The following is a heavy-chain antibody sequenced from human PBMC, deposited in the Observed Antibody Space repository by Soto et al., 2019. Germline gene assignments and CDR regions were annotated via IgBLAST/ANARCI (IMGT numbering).Heavy chain of an antibody. D-gene: IGHD2-2*02. J-gene: IGHJ4*02. V-gene: IGHV3-21*01. CDR2: ITRYSDYV. Sequence: GGSLRLSCTASGFTFSDFSLVWVRQGPQKGLEWVASITRYSDYVYYAESVEGRFTISRDNAKNTLFLHMDDLRAEDTAMYFCARASWSSTACYIPDYFDYWGQGTMGTVS. CDR3: ARASWSSTACYIPDYFDY. CDR1: GFTFSDFS.